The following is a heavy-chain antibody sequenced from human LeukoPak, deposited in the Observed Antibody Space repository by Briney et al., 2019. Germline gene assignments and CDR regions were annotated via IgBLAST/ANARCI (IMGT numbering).Heavy chain of an antibody. CDR1: GYTFTSYG. D-gene: IGHD6-6*01. CDR3: ARVGKKQLARFMNFDY. CDR2: ISAYNGNT. J-gene: IGHJ4*02. Sequence: ASVTVSCKASGYTFTSYGISWVRQAPGQGLEWMGWISAYNGNTNYAQKLQGRVTMTTDTSTSTAYMELRSLRSDDTAVYYCARVGKKQLARFMNFDYWGQGTLVTVSS. V-gene: IGHV1-18*04.